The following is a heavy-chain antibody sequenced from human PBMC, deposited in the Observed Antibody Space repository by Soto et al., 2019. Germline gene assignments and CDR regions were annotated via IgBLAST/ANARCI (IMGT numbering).Heavy chain of an antibody. CDR3: ARLVYDTRLNYRYFDF. J-gene: IGHJ4*02. CDR2: IFHDGTA. V-gene: IGHV4-4*02. CDR1: GVSLTSGNW. D-gene: IGHD3-10*01. Sequence: SETLSLTCAVSGVSLTSGNWWTCVRQSPQRGLEYIGEIFHDGTANYYPSFERRVAMSVDTSRNQFSLKLTSVTAADTAVYFCARLVYDTRLNYRYFDFWGPGTLVTVSS.